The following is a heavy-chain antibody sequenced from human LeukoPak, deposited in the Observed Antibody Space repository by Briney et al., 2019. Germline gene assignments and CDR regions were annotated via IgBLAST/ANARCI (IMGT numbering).Heavy chain of an antibody. D-gene: IGHD5-18*01. J-gene: IGHJ4*02. Sequence: GSLRLSCAASGFTFRSYWMHWVRQPPGKGLVWVSGINSDGSSTSYADAVKGRFIISRDNAENTLYLQMNSLRAEDTAVYYCARVGIQRYFDYWGQGTLVTVSS. CDR3: ARVGIQRYFDY. CDR2: INSDGSST. V-gene: IGHV3-74*01. CDR1: GFTFRSYW.